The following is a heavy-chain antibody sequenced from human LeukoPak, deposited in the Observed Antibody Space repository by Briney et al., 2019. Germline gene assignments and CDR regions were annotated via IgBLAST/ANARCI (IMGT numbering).Heavy chain of an antibody. Sequence: PGGSLRLSCAASGFTFRSYAMTWVRQAPGKGLEWVSAIGSGGGNTYYADSVKGRFTISRDNFKNTLYLQMNSLRADDTAVNFCAKGQNTTMGSYYFGSWGQGTLVTVSS. V-gene: IGHV3-23*01. D-gene: IGHD5-18*01. CDR3: AKGQNTTMGSYYFGS. CDR2: IGSGGGNT. CDR1: GFTFRSYA. J-gene: IGHJ4*02.